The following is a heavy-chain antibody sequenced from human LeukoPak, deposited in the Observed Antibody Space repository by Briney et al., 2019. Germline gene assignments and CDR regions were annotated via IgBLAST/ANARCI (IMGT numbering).Heavy chain of an antibody. J-gene: IGHJ5*02. Sequence: GRSLRPSCAGSGFTFSSYGMHWVRQAPGKGLEWVAVTSYDGSNKYYADSVKGRFTISRDNSKNTLYLQMNSLRAEDTAVYYCARHTSLDYGDYRTNWFDPWGQGTLVTVSS. V-gene: IGHV3-30*03. CDR1: GFTFSSYG. CDR3: ARHTSLDYGDYRTNWFDP. CDR2: TSYDGSNK. D-gene: IGHD4-17*01.